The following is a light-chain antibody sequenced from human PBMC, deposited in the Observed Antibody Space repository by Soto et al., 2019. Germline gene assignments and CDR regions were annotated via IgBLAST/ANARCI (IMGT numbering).Light chain of an antibody. Sequence: DIQMTQSPSTLSGSVGDRVTITCLASQTISSWLAWYQQKPGKAPKLLIYKASTLKSWVPSRFSGSGSGTEFTLTISSLQPDDFATYYCQHYNSYSEAFCQGTKVELK. CDR1: QTISSW. CDR2: KAS. CDR3: QHYNSYSEA. V-gene: IGKV1-5*03. J-gene: IGKJ1*01.